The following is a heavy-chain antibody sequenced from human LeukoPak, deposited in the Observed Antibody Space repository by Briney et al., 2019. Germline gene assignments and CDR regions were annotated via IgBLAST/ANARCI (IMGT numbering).Heavy chain of an antibody. CDR1: GFTFSSYG. CDR3: ARGGAARPDF. CDR2: IKADGGEK. J-gene: IGHJ4*02. V-gene: IGHV3-7*01. D-gene: IGHD6-6*01. Sequence: PGRSLRLSCAASGFTFSSYGMHWVRQTPGKGLEWVAKIKADGGEKDHVASVKGRFTISRDNAKNSLYLQMNSLRVEDTAVYYCARGGAARPDFWGQGTLVTVSS.